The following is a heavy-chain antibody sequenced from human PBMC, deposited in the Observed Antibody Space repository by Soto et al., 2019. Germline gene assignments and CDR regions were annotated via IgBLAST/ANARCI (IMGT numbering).Heavy chain of an antibody. CDR3: ARVARGTATTVVDAFDI. Sequence: QVQLQQWGAGLLKPSETLSLTCAVFGGSVNRGNYYWSWIRQPPGKGLEWIGEVSHSGGTHFNPSLKSRVSISVDTSKNQFSLKMSSVTAADTALYYCARVARGTATTVVDAFDIWGPGTMVTVSS. D-gene: IGHD1-1*01. J-gene: IGHJ3*02. CDR2: VSHSGGT. CDR1: GGSVNRGNYY. V-gene: IGHV4-34*01.